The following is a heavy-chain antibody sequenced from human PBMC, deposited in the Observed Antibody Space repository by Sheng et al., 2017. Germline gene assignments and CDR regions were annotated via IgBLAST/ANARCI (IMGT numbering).Heavy chain of an antibody. CDR2: IKYDGTEK. Sequence: EVQLVESGGGMVQPGGSLRLSCAASGFTFSSFWMTWVRQAPGRGLEWVANIKYDGTEKYYVDSVKGRFTVSRDNAENSLYLQMNSLRGDDTGVYYCASGVHVDYCGQGTLVTVSS. J-gene: IGHJ4*02. D-gene: IGHD1-1*01. CDR1: GFTFSSFW. V-gene: IGHV3-7*01. CDR3: ASGVHVDY.